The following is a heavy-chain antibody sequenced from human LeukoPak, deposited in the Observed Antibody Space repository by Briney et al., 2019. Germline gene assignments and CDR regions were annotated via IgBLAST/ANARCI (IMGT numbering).Heavy chain of an antibody. Sequence: GGSLRLSCAASGFTFSSYTMSWVRQAPGKGLEWVSSISSSSYIYYADSVKGRFTISRDNARNSLYLQMNSLRADDTAVYYCARGGDFYWGQGTLVTVSS. CDR3: ARGGDFY. CDR2: ISSSSYI. D-gene: IGHD3-3*01. CDR1: GFTFSSYT. J-gene: IGHJ4*02. V-gene: IGHV3-21*01.